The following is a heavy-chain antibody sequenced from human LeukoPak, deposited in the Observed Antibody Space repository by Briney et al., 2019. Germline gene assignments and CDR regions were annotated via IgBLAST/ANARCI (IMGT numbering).Heavy chain of an antibody. Sequence: SGTLSLTCAASGGSISSSNWWSWVRQPPGKGLEWIGEIYHSGSTNYNPSLKSRVTISVDKSKNQFSLKLSSVTAADTAVYYCARSYYDSSGYLAFDYWGQGTLVTVSS. V-gene: IGHV4-4*02. J-gene: IGHJ4*02. CDR1: GGSISSSNW. CDR2: IYHSGST. D-gene: IGHD3-22*01. CDR3: ARSYYDSSGYLAFDY.